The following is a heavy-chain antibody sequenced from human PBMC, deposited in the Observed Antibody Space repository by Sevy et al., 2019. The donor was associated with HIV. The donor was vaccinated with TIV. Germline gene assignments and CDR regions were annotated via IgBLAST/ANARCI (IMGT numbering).Heavy chain of an antibody. V-gene: IGHV3-21*01. CDR1: GLTFSSYS. CDR2: ISSSSSYI. CDR3: AMVVRPSYGMDV. J-gene: IGHJ6*02. D-gene: IGHD2-15*01. Sequence: GGSLRLSCAASGLTFSSYSMNWVRQAPGKGLEWVSSISSSSSYIYYADSVKGRFTISRDNAKNSLYLQMNSLRAEDTAVYYCAMVVRPSYGMDVWGQWTTVTVSS.